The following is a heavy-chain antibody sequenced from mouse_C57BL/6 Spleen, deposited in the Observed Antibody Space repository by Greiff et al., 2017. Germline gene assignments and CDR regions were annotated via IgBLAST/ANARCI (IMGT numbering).Heavy chain of an antibody. CDR2: INPSSGYT. CDR1: GYTFTSYW. V-gene: IGHV1-7*01. D-gene: IGHD1-1*01. J-gene: IGHJ2*01. CDR3: ARSITTVVATDFDY. Sequence: VQLQQSGAELAKPGASVKLSCKASGYTFTSYWMHWVKQRPGQGLEWIGYINPSSGYTKYNQKFKDKDTLTADKSSSTAYMQLSSLTYEDSAVYYCARSITTVVATDFDYWGQGTTLTGSS.